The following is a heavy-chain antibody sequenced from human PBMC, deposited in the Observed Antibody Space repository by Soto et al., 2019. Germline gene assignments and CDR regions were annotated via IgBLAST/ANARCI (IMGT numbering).Heavy chain of an antibody. CDR2: MYYSGTT. Sequence: PSETLSLTCTVSVDSLTTYYWGWIRQPPEKGLEWIATMYYSGTTYYNPSLKSRVTVSIDTSKDQFSLKLTSVTAADTAMYYCATHPAISATSFYGMDVWGHGTTVTVSS. D-gene: IGHD3-3*01. CDR1: VDSLTTYY. CDR3: ATHPAISATSFYGMDV. J-gene: IGHJ6*02. V-gene: IGHV4-39*01.